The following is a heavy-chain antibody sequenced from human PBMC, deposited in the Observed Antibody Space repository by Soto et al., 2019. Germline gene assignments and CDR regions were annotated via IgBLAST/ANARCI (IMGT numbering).Heavy chain of an antibody. Sequence: PVGSLRLSCAASGFTFSSYAMSWVRQAPGKGLEWVSAISGSGGSTYYADSVKGRFTISRDNSKNTLYLQMNSLRAEDTAVYYCAKGGAGYYYGMDVWGQGTTVTVSS. V-gene: IGHV3-23*01. J-gene: IGHJ6*02. CDR1: GFTFSSYA. D-gene: IGHD1-26*01. CDR3: AKGGAGYYYGMDV. CDR2: ISGSGGST.